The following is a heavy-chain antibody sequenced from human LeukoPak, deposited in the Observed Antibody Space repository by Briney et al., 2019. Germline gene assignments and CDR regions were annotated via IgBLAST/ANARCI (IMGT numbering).Heavy chain of an antibody. D-gene: IGHD2/OR15-2a*01. CDR3: ARDGGLDGTEYYYYGMDV. CDR1: GYSFRNYG. V-gene: IGHV1-18*01. J-gene: IGHJ6*02. CDR2: ISVYNGHT. Sequence: ASVKVSRKASGYSFRNYGMSWVRQAPGQGLEWMGWISVYNGHTNSVQKFQGRVTMTADIFTATAYMELRSLRSDDTAVYYCARDGGLDGTEYYYYGMDVWGQGTTVTVSS.